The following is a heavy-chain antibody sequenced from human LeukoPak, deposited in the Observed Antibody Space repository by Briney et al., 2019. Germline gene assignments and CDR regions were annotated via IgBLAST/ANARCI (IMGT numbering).Heavy chain of an antibody. J-gene: IGHJ4*02. V-gene: IGHV4-59*01. Sequence: LETLSLTCTVSGDSIDSYYWSWTRQPPGEGLQWIGYVFYSGPTNYDASLKSRVAISVDRSKNQFSLKLTSVSAADTAVYYCAGRSARYFDSWGQGTPVTVSS. D-gene: IGHD1-26*01. CDR1: GDSIDSYY. CDR3: AGRSARYFDS. CDR2: VFYSGPT.